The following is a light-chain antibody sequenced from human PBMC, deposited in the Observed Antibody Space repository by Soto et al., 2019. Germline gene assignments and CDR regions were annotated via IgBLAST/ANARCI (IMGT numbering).Light chain of an antibody. Sequence: QSALTQPASVSGSPGQWITLSCTGTSSDVGGYNYVSWYQQHPGKAPKFLIYDVSNRPSGVSNRFAGSKSGNTASLTISGLQAEDGADYYGSSYTSSNTVIFGGGTQLTVL. J-gene: IGLJ2*01. CDR2: DVS. V-gene: IGLV2-14*01. CDR1: SSDVGGYNY. CDR3: SSYTSSNTVI.